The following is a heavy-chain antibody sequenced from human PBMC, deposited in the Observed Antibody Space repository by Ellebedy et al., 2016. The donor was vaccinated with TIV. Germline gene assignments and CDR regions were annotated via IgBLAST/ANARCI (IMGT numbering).Heavy chain of an antibody. D-gene: IGHD3-22*01. V-gene: IGHV1-2*02. CDR2: INPNGGGT. Sequence: ASVKVSXXASGYTFTGSYMHWVRQAPGQGLEWMGWINPNGGGTNYAQSFQGRVTMTTDTSTSTAYMELRSLRSDDTAVYYCARDTYYYDSSGHYDAFDIWGQGTMVTVSS. CDR3: ARDTYYYDSSGHYDAFDI. CDR1: GYTFTGSY. J-gene: IGHJ3*02.